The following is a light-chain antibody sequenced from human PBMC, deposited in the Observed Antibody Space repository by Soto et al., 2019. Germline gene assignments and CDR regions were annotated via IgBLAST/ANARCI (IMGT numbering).Light chain of an antibody. V-gene: IGKV3-15*01. J-gene: IGKJ4*01. CDR3: QHYVNWPLT. CDR2: AAS. Sequence: EIVITQSPATLSVSPWEGATLSCRASQGIGNTLAWYQQKPGQTPRLLIYAASIRATGVPARFSGSGSGTDFTLTINSLQSEDFAVYYCQHYVNWPLTFGGGTKVESK. CDR1: QGIGNT.